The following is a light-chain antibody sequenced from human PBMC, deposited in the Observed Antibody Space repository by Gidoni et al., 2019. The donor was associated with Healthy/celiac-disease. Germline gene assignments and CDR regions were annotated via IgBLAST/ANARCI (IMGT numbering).Light chain of an antibody. CDR3: QXXXSYXXT. CDR1: QSISSW. J-gene: IGKJ1*01. Sequence: IQMTQSPSTLSASVGDRVTITCRASQSISSWLAWYQQKPGKAPKLLIYKASSLESGVQLRXXXSGXXTEFXLTIXXXQPXDFAXXXCQXXXSYXXTFXXGTKVEIK. V-gene: IGKV1-5*03. CDR2: KAS.